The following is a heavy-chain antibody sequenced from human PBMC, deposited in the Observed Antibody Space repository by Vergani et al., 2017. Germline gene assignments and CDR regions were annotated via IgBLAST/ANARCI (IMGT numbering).Heavy chain of an antibody. CDR2: IKQDGSEK. V-gene: IGHV3-7*01. Sequence: EVQLVESGGGLVQPGGSLRLSCAASGFTFSSYGMSWVRQVPGKGLEWVANIKQDGSEKYYVDPVKGRFTISIDNAKNSLYLQINSLRAEDTAVYYCAKDLRGIYYYCYMDVWGKGTTVTVSS. D-gene: IGHD3-16*01. J-gene: IGHJ6*03. CDR3: AKDLRGIYYYCYMDV. CDR1: GFTFSSYG.